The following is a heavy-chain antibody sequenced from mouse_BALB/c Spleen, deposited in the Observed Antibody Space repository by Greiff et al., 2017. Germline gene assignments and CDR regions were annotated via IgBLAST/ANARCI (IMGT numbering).Heavy chain of an antibody. Sequence: EVQVVESGGGLVQPGGSRKLSCAASGFTFSSFGMHWVRQAPEKGLEWVAYISSGSSTIYYADTVKGRFTISRDNPKNTLFLQMTSLRSEDTAMYYCARSLLSYYYAMDYWGQGTSVTVSS. D-gene: IGHD2-1*01. CDR2: ISSGSSTI. V-gene: IGHV5-17*02. CDR3: ARSLLSYYYAMDY. J-gene: IGHJ4*01. CDR1: GFTFSSFG.